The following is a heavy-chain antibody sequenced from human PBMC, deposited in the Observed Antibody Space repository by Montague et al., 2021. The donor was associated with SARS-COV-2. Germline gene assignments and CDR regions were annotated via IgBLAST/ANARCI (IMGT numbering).Heavy chain of an antibody. J-gene: IGHJ5*01. CDR1: GFTFTNYA. V-gene: IGHV3-23*01. Sequence: SLRLSCAASGFTFTNYAMAWVRQAPGRGLEWVSTISGYGDATYYADSAKGRFTISRDNSGDTVYLQIDHVRGEDTAVYFCARGGRTNVWYEGWFDSWGQGTLVTVSS. CDR3: ARGGRTNVWYEGWFDS. CDR2: ISGYGDAT. D-gene: IGHD2-2*01.